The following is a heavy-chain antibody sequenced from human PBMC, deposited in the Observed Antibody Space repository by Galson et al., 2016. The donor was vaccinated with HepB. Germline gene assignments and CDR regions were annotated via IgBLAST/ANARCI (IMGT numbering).Heavy chain of an antibody. Sequence: SVKVSCKASGFTFTSSTMQWVRQARGQRLEWIGWIVVGSGNTNYAQKFQERVTITRDMSTSTAYMELSSLKSEDTAVYYCAAVLRDYCNSTNCYHAFDIWGQGTMVTVSS. CDR3: AAVLRDYCNSTNCYHAFDI. J-gene: IGHJ3*02. D-gene: IGHD2-2*01. CDR2: IVVGSGNT. CDR1: GFTFTSST. V-gene: IGHV1-58*02.